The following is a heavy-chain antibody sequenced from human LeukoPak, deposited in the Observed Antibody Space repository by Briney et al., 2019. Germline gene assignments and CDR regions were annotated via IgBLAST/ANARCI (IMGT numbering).Heavy chain of an antibody. D-gene: IGHD2-2*01. J-gene: IGHJ4*02. CDR3: TTREARSSTSCRAL. CDR2: IKSKTDGGTT. Sequence: GGSLRLSCAASGFTFSNAWMSWVRQAPGKGLEWVGRIKSKTDGGTTDYAAPVKGRFTISRDDSKNTLYLQMNSLKTEDTAVYYCTTREARSSTSCRALWGQGTLVTVSS. V-gene: IGHV3-15*01. CDR1: GFTFSNAW.